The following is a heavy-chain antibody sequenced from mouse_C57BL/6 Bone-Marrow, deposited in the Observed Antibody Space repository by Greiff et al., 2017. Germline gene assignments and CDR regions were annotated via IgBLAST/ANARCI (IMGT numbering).Heavy chain of an antibody. Sequence: DVKLVESGGGLVQPKGSLKLSCAASGFTFNTYAMHWVRQAPGQGLEWVARIRSKSSNYATYYADSVKDRLPISRDDSQSMLYLQMNNLKTEDTAMYYCVREGMIGYYYGSSHWYFDVWGTGTTVTVSS. CDR2: IRSKSSNYAT. J-gene: IGHJ1*03. D-gene: IGHD1-1*01. CDR1: GFTFNTYA. CDR3: VREGMIGYYYGSSHWYFDV. V-gene: IGHV10-3*01.